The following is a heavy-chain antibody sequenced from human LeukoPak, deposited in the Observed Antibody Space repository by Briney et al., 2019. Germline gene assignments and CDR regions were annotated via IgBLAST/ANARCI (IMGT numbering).Heavy chain of an antibody. CDR1: GLIFSRQW. V-gene: IGHV3-7*01. D-gene: IGHD1-26*01. J-gene: IGHJ4*02. Sequence: GGSLRLSCAASGLIFSRQWISWVRQAPGKGLEWVANIKQDGSVRNYVDSVKGRFTISRDNAKNSLYLQMNSLRAEDTAVYYCARDLYSGSYYGDYWGRGTLVTVSS. CDR3: ARDLYSGSYYGDY. CDR2: IKQDGSVR.